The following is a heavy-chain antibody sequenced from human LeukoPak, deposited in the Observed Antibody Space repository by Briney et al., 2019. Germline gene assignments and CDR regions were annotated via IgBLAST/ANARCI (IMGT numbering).Heavy chain of an antibody. D-gene: IGHD3-10*01. CDR1: GFDLWRYA. Sequence: GGSLRLSCAASGFDLWRYAMSWVRQAPGKGLEWVADISDGGEGTHYADSVKGRFTISRDNSKNTLYLQMNSLRAEDTAVYYCASGSGSYRTPYYYMDVWGTGTTVTVSS. CDR3: ASGSGSYRTPYYYMDV. J-gene: IGHJ6*03. CDR2: ISDGGEGT. V-gene: IGHV3-23*01.